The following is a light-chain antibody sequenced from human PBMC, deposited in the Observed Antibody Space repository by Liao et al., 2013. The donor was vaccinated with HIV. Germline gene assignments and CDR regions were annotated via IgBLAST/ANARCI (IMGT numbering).Light chain of an antibody. CDR3: QVWDSSSDHGV. CDR1: NIGSKS. Sequence: SYELTQPPSVSVAPGKTARITCGGNNIGSKSVHWYQQKPGQAPVLVIYYDSDRPSGIPERFSGSNSGNTATLTISRVEAGDEADYYCQVWDSSSDHGVFGGRDQADRP. V-gene: IGLV3-21*01. CDR2: YDS. J-gene: IGLJ3*02.